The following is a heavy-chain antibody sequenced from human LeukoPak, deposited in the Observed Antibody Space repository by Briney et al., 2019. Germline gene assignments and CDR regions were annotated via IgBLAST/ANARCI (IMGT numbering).Heavy chain of an antibody. D-gene: IGHD2-15*01. Sequence: SVKASCKASGFTFTSSAMQWVRQARGQRLEWIGWIVVGSGNTNYAQKFQERVTITRDMSTSTAYMELSSLRSEDTAVYYCAALSSRVGQYYFDYWGQGTLVTVSS. V-gene: IGHV1-58*02. CDR1: GFTFTSSA. CDR2: IVVGSGNT. J-gene: IGHJ4*02. CDR3: AALSSRVGQYYFDY.